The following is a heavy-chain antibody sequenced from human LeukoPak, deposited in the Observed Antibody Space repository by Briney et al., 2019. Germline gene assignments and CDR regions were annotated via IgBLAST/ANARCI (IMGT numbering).Heavy chain of an antibody. CDR2: IYYSGST. CDR1: AGSISNYY. V-gene: IGHV4-59*01. Sequence: SETLSLTCNVSAGSISNYYWTWIRQPPGEGLEWIGYIYYSGSTNYNPSLKSRVTISVDTSKSQFSLKLSSVTAADTAVYYCASHKGFWGQGTLVTVSS. CDR3: ASHKGF. J-gene: IGHJ4*02.